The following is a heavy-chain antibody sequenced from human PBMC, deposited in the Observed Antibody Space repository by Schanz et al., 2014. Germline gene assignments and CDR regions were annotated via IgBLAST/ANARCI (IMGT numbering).Heavy chain of an antibody. D-gene: IGHD3-10*01. J-gene: IGHJ4*02. CDR2: ITYDGSNT. CDR1: GFTMITYA. CDR3: AKEDRNHNSDYVY. Sequence: QVQLVESGGGVVQPGRSLRLSCAASGFTMITYAMHWVRQPPGKGLEWVAIITYDGSNTYHADSVKGRFTISRDNSKNTLYLQMNSLXXXXXXXYYCAKEDRNHNSDYVYWGQGTLVTVSS. V-gene: IGHV3-30*04.